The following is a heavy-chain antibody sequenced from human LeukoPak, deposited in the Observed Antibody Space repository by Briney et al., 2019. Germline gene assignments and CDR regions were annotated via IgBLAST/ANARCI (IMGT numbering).Heavy chain of an antibody. D-gene: IGHD2-8*01. J-gene: IGHJ4*02. CDR1: GFTVSNSY. CDR3: AREGGLIEGGFDY. V-gene: IGHV3-53*01. CDR2: IYTGSLS. Sequence: GGSLRLSCAASGFTVSNSYMSWVRQAPGKGLEWVSVIYTGSLSYYTDSVKGRFTISRDKSNNTLYLQMNSLRDEDTAVYYCAREGGLIEGGFDYWGQGTLVTVS.